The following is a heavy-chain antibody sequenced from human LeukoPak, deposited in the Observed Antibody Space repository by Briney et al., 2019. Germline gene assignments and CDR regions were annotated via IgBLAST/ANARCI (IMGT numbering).Heavy chain of an antibody. D-gene: IGHD6-19*01. Sequence: SETLSLTCTVSGGSISSSSYYWGWIRQPPGKGLEWIGSIYYSGSTYYNPSLKSRVTISVDTSKNQISLKLSSVTAADTAMYYCARGTLYSGWSYYFDYWGQGSQVTVSS. CDR3: ARGTLYSGWSYYFDY. J-gene: IGHJ4*02. CDR1: GGSISSSSYY. V-gene: IGHV4-39*07. CDR2: IYYSGST.